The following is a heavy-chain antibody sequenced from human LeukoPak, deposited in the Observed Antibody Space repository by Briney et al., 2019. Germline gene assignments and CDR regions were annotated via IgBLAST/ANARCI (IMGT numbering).Heavy chain of an antibody. D-gene: IGHD3-22*01. J-gene: IGHJ3*02. CDR1: GGSISSSSYY. Sequence: SETLSLTCTVSGGSISSSSYYWGWIRQPPGKGLEWIGSIYYSGSTYYNPSLKSRVTISVDTSKNQFSLKLSSVTAADTAVYYCARDLDVYYDSSGYYHGSAFDIWGQGTMVTVSS. CDR2: IYYSGST. CDR3: ARDLDVYYDSSGYYHGSAFDI. V-gene: IGHV4-39*07.